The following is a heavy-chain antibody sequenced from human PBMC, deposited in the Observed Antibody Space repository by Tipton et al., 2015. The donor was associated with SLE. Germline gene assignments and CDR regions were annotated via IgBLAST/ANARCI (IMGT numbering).Heavy chain of an antibody. CDR1: GGSISSNNYY. D-gene: IGHD4-17*01. J-gene: IGHJ5*02. V-gene: IGHV4-39*07. Sequence: TLSLTCTVSGGSISSNNYYWGWIRQPPGQGLEWIATIYYSGNTYYSPSLKSRVTVSLDTSKNQRSLKLNSVTAADTAVYYCARHVSHDYGDTQDVSPWGQGTLVTVSS. CDR2: IYYSGNT. CDR3: ARHVSHDYGDTQDVSP.